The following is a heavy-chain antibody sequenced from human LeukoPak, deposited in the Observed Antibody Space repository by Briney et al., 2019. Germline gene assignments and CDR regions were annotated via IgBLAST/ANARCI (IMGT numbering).Heavy chain of an antibody. D-gene: IGHD1-20*01. CDR3: ARGHNWNDGQDY. CDR2: IYHSGGT. Sequence: PSETLSLTCTVSGSSINSFYWNWFRQTPGKGLEWIGYIYHSGGTNYNPSLKSRLTMSLDASKKQISLSLSSVTAADTAVYFCARGHNWNDGQDYWGQGILVIVSS. V-gene: IGHV4-59*13. J-gene: IGHJ4*02. CDR1: GSSINSFY.